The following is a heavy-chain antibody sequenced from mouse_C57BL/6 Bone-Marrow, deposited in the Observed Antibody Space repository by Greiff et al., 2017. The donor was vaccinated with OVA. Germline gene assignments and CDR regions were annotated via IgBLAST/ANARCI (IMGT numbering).Heavy chain of an antibody. CDR2: IAPSDSYI. J-gene: IGHJ2*02. D-gene: IGHD1-1*01. CDR3: AHYGSRLYLHY. Sequence: QVQLKLPGAELVRPGTSVKLSCKASGYTFTNYWMHWVKQRPGQGLEWIGVIAPSDSYINYNQKFKGRATLTVDTSSSTAYMHLSSLTSEDSAVYYCAHYGSRLYLHYWGQGTSLTVSS. V-gene: IGHV1-59*01. CDR1: GYTFTNYW.